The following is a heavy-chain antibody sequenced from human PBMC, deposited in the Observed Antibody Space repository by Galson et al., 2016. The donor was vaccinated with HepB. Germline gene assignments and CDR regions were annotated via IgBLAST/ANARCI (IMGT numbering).Heavy chain of an antibody. J-gene: IGHJ4*02. Sequence: ETLSLTCAVSGYSISSGYYWGWIRQSPGKGLEWIASFYRSETTYYAPSLKSRVTISVDTSKNQFSLKLSSVTAADTAVYYCTRAGTTVTTHYYYLDSWGQGTLVTVSS. CDR1: GYSISSGYY. CDR2: FYRSETT. V-gene: IGHV4-38-2*01. D-gene: IGHD4-17*01. CDR3: TRAGTTVTTHYYYLDS.